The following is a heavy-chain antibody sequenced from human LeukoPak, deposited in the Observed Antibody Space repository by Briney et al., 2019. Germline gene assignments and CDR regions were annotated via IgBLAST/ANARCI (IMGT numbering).Heavy chain of an antibody. CDR3: AREVYCSSTSCSRHADWQH. V-gene: IGHV1-69*13. CDR2: IIPIFGTA. D-gene: IGHD2-2*01. J-gene: IGHJ1*01. Sequence: SVKVSCKASGGTFSSYAISWVRQAPGQGLEWMGGIIPIFGTANYAQKFQGRVTITADESTSTAYMELSSLRSEDTAVYYCAREVYCSSTSCSRHADWQHWGQGTLVTVSS. CDR1: GGTFSSYA.